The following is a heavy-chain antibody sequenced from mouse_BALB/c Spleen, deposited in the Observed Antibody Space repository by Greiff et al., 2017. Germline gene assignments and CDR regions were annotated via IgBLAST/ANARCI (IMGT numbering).Heavy chain of an antibody. J-gene: IGHJ2*01. CDR2: IYPGNSDT. D-gene: IGHD2-14*01. CDR1: GYSFTSYW. CDR3: TNYYRYGEGYFDD. Sequence: VRLQQSGTVLARPGASVKMSCKASGYSFTSYWMHWVKQRPGQGLEWIGAIYPGNSDTSYNQKFKGKAKLTAVTSASTAYMELSSLTNEDSAVYYCTNYYRYGEGYFDDWGQGTTLTGSS. V-gene: IGHV1-5*01.